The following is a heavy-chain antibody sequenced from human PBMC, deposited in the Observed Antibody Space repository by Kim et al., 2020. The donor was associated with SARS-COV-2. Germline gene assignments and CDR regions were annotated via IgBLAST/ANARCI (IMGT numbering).Heavy chain of an antibody. V-gene: IGHV3-7*05. Sequence: GGSLRLSCAASGFTFSNYWMSWVRQAPGEGLEWVANINQDGSEKYYVDSVKGRFTISRDNAKNFLYLQVNSLRAEDTALYYCARDLYYGSGSYHLFDYRAPGALFTVSS. CDR3: ARDLYYGSGSYHLFDY. J-gene: IGHJ4*02. CDR1: GFTFSNYW. D-gene: IGHD3-10*01. CDR2: INQDGSEK.